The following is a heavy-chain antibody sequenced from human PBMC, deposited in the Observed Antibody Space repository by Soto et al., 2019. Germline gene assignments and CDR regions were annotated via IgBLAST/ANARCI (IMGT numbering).Heavy chain of an antibody. J-gene: IGHJ4*02. CDR3: AKAERITMIVVVINYFDY. D-gene: IGHD3-22*01. CDR1: GFTFSGYA. Sequence: GGSLRLSCAASGFTFSGYAMSWVRQAPGKGLEWVSAISGSGGSTYYADSVKGRFTISRDNSKNTLYLQMNSLRAEDTAVYYCAKAERITMIVVVINYFDYWGQGTLVTVSS. CDR2: ISGSGGST. V-gene: IGHV3-23*01.